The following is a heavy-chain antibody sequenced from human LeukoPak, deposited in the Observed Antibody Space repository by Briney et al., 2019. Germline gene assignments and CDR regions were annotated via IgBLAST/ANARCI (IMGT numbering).Heavy chain of an antibody. CDR2: IYYSGST. D-gene: IGHD4-17*01. V-gene: IGHV4-39*01. CDR1: GGSISSSIYY. CDR3: ARYSTVTRFDY. J-gene: IGHJ4*02. Sequence: TPSETLSLTCTVSGGSISSSIYYWGWIRQPPGKGLEWIGTIYYSGSTYYNPSLKSRVTLSVDTSKNQFSLKVASVTAADMATYYCARYSTVTRFDYWGQGTLVTVSS.